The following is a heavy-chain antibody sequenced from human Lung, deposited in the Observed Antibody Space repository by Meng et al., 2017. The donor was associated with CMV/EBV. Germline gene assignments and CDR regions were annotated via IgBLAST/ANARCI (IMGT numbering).Heavy chain of an antibody. CDR3: ARWATANYYYYGMDV. V-gene: IGHV4-34*01. Sequence: SXTXSLXXAVYGGFFSGYYWSWIRQPPGKGLEWIGEINHSGSTNYNPSLKSRVTISVDTSKNQFSLKLSSVTAADTAVYYCARWATANYYYYGMDVWGQGXTVTVSS. CDR2: INHSGST. D-gene: IGHD5-24*01. J-gene: IGHJ6*02. CDR1: GGFFSGYY.